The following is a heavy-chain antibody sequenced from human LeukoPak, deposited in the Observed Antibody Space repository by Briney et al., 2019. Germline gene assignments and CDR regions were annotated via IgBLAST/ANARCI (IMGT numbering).Heavy chain of an antibody. CDR2: ISFDGRNE. V-gene: IGHV3-30*04. CDR3: ARDQGGP. J-gene: IGHJ5*02. Sequence: GGSLRLSCAASGFTFSSYAMHWVRQAPGKGLEWVAVISFDGRNEHYTDSVKGRFTISRDDSKNTLYLQMSNLRIEDTALYYCARDQGGPWGQGTLVTVSS. CDR1: GFTFSSYA.